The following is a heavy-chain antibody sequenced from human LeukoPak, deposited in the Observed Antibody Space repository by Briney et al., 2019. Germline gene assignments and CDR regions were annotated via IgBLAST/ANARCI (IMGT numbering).Heavy chain of an antibody. CDR3: AKGIYYDYGDYFDY. CDR2: ISGSGGST. J-gene: IGHJ4*02. Sequence: GGSLRLSCAASGFXFSSSAMSWVRQAPGKGPEWVSAISGSGGSTYYADSVKGRFTISRDNSKNTLYLQMNSLRAEDTAVFYCAKGIYYDYGDYFDYWGQGTLVTVSS. D-gene: IGHD4-17*01. V-gene: IGHV3-23*01. CDR1: GFXFSSSA.